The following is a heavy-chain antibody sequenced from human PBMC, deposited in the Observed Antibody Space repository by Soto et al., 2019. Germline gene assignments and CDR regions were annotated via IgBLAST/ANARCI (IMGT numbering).Heavy chain of an antibody. CDR3: ASIFDFWSGPENYYYYYGMDV. CDR1: GYTFTSYG. Sequence: ASVKVFCKASGYTFTSYGISWVRQAPGQRLEWMGWINAGNGNTKYSQKFQGRVTITRDTSASTAYMELSSLRSEDTAVYYCASIFDFWSGPENYYYYYGMDVWGHGTTVTVSS. J-gene: IGHJ6*02. CDR2: INAGNGNT. V-gene: IGHV1-3*01. D-gene: IGHD3-3*01.